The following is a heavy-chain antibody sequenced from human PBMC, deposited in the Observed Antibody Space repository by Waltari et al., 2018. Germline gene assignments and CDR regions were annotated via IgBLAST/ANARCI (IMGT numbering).Heavy chain of an antibody. CDR1: GYTFTGYY. CDR3: VVWELLDDAFDI. Sequence: QVQLVQSGAEVKKPGASVKVSCKASGYTFTGYYMHWVRQAPGQGLEWMGWSNPNRGGTNYAQKFQGRGTMTRDTSISTAYMELSRLRSDDTAVYYCVVWELLDDAFDIWGQGTMVTVSS. D-gene: IGHD1-26*01. J-gene: IGHJ3*02. V-gene: IGHV1-2*02. CDR2: SNPNRGGT.